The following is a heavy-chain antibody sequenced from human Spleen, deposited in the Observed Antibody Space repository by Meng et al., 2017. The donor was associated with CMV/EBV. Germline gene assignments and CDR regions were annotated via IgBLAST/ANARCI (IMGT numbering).Heavy chain of an antibody. CDR2: ITWNSARR. CDR3: ARYCSSTSCYGPGDYYYYYGMDV. CDR1: GFPFDDYA. J-gene: IGHJ6*02. V-gene: IGHV3-9*01. Sequence: SLKISCAASGFPFDDYAMHWVRQVPGKGLEWVSSITWNSARRGYADSVKGRFTISRDNAKNSLYLQMNSLRAEDTAVYYCARYCSSTSCYGPGDYYYYYGMDVWGQGTTVTVSS. D-gene: IGHD2-2*01.